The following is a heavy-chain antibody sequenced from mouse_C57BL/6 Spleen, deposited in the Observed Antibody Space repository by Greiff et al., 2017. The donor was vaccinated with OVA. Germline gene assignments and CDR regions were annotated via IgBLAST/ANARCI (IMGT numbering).Heavy chain of an antibody. CDR2: INPSNGGT. V-gene: IGHV1-53*01. Sequence: QVQLQQPGTELVKPGASVKLSCKASGYTFTSYWMHWVKRRPGQGLEWIGNINPSNGGTNYNEKFKSKATLTVDKSSSTAYMQLSSLTSEDSAVYDCARRRYYYDVAMDYWGQGTSVTVSS. J-gene: IGHJ4*01. CDR1: GYTFTSYW. CDR3: ARRRYYYDVAMDY. D-gene: IGHD1-1*01.